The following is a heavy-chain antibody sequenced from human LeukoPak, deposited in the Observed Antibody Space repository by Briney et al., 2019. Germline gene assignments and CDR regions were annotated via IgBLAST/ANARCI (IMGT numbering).Heavy chain of an antibody. D-gene: IGHD5-18*01. CDR1: GYSFTSYW. CDR2: IYPGDSDT. J-gene: IGHJ6*03. CDR3: ARVDTALSLYYYYYMDV. V-gene: IGHV5-51*01. Sequence: GESLQISCKGSGYSFTSYWIGWVRQMPGKGLEWMGIIYPGDSDTRYSPSFQGQVTISADKSISTAYLQWSSLKASDTAMYYRARVDTALSLYYYYYMDVWGKGTTVTISS.